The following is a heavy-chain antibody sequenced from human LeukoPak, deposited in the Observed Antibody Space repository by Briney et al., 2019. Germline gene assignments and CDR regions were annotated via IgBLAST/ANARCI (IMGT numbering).Heavy chain of an antibody. CDR2: ISSSGSTI. J-gene: IGHJ6*04. CDR3: AELGITMIGGV. V-gene: IGHV3-48*03. Sequence: GGSLRLSCAASKFTFSNYAMNWVRQAPGKGLEWVSYISSSGSTIYYADSVKGRFTISRDNAKNSLYLQMNSLRAEDTAVYYCAELGITMIGGVWGKGTTVTISS. D-gene: IGHD3-10*02. CDR1: KFTFSNYA.